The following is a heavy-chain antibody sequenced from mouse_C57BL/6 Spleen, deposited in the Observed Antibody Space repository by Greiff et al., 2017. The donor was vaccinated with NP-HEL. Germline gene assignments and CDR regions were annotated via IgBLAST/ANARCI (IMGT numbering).Heavy chain of an antibody. CDR2: ISDGGSYT. CDR3: ARERAVVATGGYYFDY. J-gene: IGHJ2*01. CDR1: GFTFSSYA. Sequence: DVKLVESGGGLVKPGGSLKLSCAASGFTFSSYAMSWVRQTPEKRLEWVATISDGGSYTYYPDNVKGRFTISRDNAKNNLYLQISHLKSEDTAMYYCARERAVVATGGYYFDYWGQGTTLTVSS. D-gene: IGHD1-1*01. V-gene: IGHV5-4*01.